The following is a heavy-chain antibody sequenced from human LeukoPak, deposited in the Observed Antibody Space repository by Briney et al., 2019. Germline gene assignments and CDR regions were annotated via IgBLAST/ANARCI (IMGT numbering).Heavy chain of an antibody. V-gene: IGHV1-18*01. D-gene: IGHD3-22*01. Sequence: ASVKVSCKASGYTFTSYGISWVRQAPGQGLEWMGWISAYNGNTNYAQKLQGRVTMTTGTSTSTAYMELSRLRSDDTAVYYCARDYYDSSGYYSNWFDPWGQGTLVTVSS. CDR3: ARDYYDSSGYYSNWFDP. J-gene: IGHJ5*02. CDR1: GYTFTSYG. CDR2: ISAYNGNT.